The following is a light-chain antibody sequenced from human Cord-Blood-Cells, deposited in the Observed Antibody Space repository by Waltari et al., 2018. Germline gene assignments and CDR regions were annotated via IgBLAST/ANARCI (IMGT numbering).Light chain of an antibody. CDR1: SSNVGRNN. J-gene: IGLJ3*02. V-gene: IGLV1-44*01. CDR2: SNN. Sequence: SELTLPPSASGTPGRWVTISWSGSSSNVGRNNGKRYQQLPGTAPKLLISSNNRRPSGVPDRFSGSKSGTSASLAISGLQSEDEADYYCAAWDDSLNGWVFGGGTKLTVL. CDR3: AAWDDSLNGWV.